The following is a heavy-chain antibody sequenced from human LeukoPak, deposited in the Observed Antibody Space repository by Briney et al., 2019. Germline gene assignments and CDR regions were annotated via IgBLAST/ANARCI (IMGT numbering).Heavy chain of an antibody. Sequence: ASVKVSCKASGYTFTGYYMHWVRQAPGQGLEWMGWINPNSGGTNYAQKLQGRVTMTTDTSTSTAYMELRSLRSDDTAVYYCARAKDSSGWYYYFDYWGQGTLVTVSS. CDR2: INPNSGGT. CDR3: ARAKDSSGWYYYFDY. CDR1: GYTFTGYY. J-gene: IGHJ4*02. D-gene: IGHD6-19*01. V-gene: IGHV1-2*02.